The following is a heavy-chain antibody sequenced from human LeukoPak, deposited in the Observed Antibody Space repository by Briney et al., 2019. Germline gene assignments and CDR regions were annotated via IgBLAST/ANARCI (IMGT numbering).Heavy chain of an antibody. D-gene: IGHD2-2*01. CDR3: ARDHPLEYQLLFDGGYFDYYYYMDV. Sequence: GGSLRLSCAASGFTFSSYAMHWVRQAPGKGLEYVSAISSNGGSTYYANSVKGRFTISRDNSKNTLYLQMGSLRAEDMAVYYCARDHPLEYQLLFDGGYFDYYYYMDVWGKGTTVTVSS. V-gene: IGHV3-64*01. CDR2: ISSNGGST. CDR1: GFTFSSYA. J-gene: IGHJ6*03.